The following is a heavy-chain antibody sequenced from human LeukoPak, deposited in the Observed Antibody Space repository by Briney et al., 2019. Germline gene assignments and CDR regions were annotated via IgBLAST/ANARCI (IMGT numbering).Heavy chain of an antibody. Sequence: GGSLRLSCAVSGLPFGSYGMSWVRQAPGKGLEWVAGITGNGVNTYYADSVKGRFTISRDNSKSTLSLQMKRLRVQHTAAYYCAKSYCGGDCGWGPVTLVTVSS. CDR1: GLPFGSYG. J-gene: IGHJ4*02. CDR2: ITGNGVNT. D-gene: IGHD2-21*02. V-gene: IGHV3-23*01. CDR3: AKSYCGGDCG.